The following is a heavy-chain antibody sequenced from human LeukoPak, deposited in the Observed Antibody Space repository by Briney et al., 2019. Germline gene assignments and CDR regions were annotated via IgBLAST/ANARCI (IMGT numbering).Heavy chain of an antibody. Sequence: SETLSLTCTVSGGSISNSSYSWGWIRQPPGKGLEWIVSMYYGGSTYYNPSLKSRATISVDTSKNQFSLKLSSVTAADTAVYYCARDFLTLVVPLDAFDIWGQGTMVTVSS. CDR2: MYYGGST. CDR3: ARDFLTLVVPLDAFDI. V-gene: IGHV4-39*02. CDR1: GGSISNSSYS. J-gene: IGHJ3*02. D-gene: IGHD2-2*01.